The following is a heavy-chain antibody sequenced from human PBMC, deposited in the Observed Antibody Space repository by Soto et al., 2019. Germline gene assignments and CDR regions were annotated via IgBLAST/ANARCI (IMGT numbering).Heavy chain of an antibody. CDR2: IKSKTDGGTT. CDR1: GFTFSNAW. Sequence: GGSLRLSCAASGFTFSNAWMSWVRQAPGKGLEWVGRIKSKTDGGTTDYAAPVKGRFTISRDDSKNTLYLQMNSLKTEDTAVYYCTTDPQNSGWRNDYWGQGTLVTVSS. CDR3: TTDPQNSGWRNDY. V-gene: IGHV3-15*01. J-gene: IGHJ4*02. D-gene: IGHD6-19*01.